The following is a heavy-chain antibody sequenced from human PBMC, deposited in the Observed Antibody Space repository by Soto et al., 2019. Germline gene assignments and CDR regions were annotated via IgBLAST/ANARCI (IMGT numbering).Heavy chain of an antibody. CDR2: ISYDGSNK. CDR1: GFTFSSYA. D-gene: IGHD2-15*01. CDR3: ARAGSGSVSWFDP. Sequence: QVQLVESGGGVVQPGRSLRLSCAASGFTFSSYAMHWVRQAPGKGLEWVAVISYDGSNKYYADSVKGRFTISRDNSKNTLYLQMNSLRAEDTAVYYCARAGSGSVSWFDPWGQGTLVTVSS. V-gene: IGHV3-30-3*01. J-gene: IGHJ5*02.